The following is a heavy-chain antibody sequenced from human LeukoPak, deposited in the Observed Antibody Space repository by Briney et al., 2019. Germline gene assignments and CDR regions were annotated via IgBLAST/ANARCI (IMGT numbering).Heavy chain of an antibody. CDR3: ARVTLVYYDSSGYYQT. CDR2: INHSGST. D-gene: IGHD3-22*01. J-gene: IGHJ4*02. V-gene: IGHV4-34*01. CDR1: GGSFSGYY. Sequence: KPSETLSLTCAVYGGSFSGYYWSWIRQPPGKGLEWIGEINHSGSTNYNPSLKSRVTISVDTSKNQFSLKLSSVTAADTAVYYCARVTLVYYDSSGYYQTWGQGTLVTVSS.